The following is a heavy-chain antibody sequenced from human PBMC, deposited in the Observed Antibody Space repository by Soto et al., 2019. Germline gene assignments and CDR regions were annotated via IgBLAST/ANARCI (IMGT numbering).Heavy chain of an antibody. Sequence: GGSLRPSCAASGFTFDNYAMTWVRQAPGKGLEWVSTISGSGTTTYYADSVKGRFTISRDNSKNTLYLQMNSLRADDTAVYFCAKDLYGDFDYWGQGALVTVSS. CDR2: ISGSGTTT. CDR3: AKDLYGDFDY. J-gene: IGHJ4*02. V-gene: IGHV3-23*01. CDR1: GFTFDNYA. D-gene: IGHD4-17*01.